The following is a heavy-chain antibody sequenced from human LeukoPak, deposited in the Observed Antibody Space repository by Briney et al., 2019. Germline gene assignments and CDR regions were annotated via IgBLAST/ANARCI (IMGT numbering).Heavy chain of an antibody. D-gene: IGHD3-22*01. CDR2: ISSSGSYI. J-gene: IGHJ5*02. V-gene: IGHV3-21*01. CDR3: ARDRYYYDSSGYYYT. Sequence: GGSLRLSCVASGFTFSSYSMNWVRQAPGKGLEWVSSISSSGSYIYYADSVKGRFTISRDNAKNSLYLQMNSLRAEDTAVYYCARDRYYYDSSGYYYTWGQGTLVTVSS. CDR1: GFTFSSYS.